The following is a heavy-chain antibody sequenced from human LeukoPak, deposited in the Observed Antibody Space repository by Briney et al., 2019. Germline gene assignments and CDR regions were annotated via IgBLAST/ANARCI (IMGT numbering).Heavy chain of an antibody. V-gene: IGHV4-59*12. Sequence: SETLSLTCTVSGGSISSYYWSWIRQPPGKGLEWIGYIYYSGSTNYNPSLKSRVTISLDTSKNQFSLKLSSVTAADTAVYYCARDPSTVTPFDYWGRGTLVTVSS. D-gene: IGHD4-17*01. J-gene: IGHJ4*02. CDR3: ARDPSTVTPFDY. CDR1: GGSISSYY. CDR2: IYYSGST.